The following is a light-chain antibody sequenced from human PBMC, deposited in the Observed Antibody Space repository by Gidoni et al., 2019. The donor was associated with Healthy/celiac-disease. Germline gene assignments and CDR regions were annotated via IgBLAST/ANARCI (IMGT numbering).Light chain of an antibody. J-gene: IGKJ4*01. CDR3: QQRSNWLT. CDR2: GAS. V-gene: IGKV3-11*01. Sequence: EIVLTQSPATLPLSPGERATLSCRASQSVSSYLAWYQQKPGQAPRLLIYGASNRAAGIPARFSGGGSGTDFTLTISSLEPEDFAVYYCQQRSNWLTFGGGTKVEIK. CDR1: QSVSSY.